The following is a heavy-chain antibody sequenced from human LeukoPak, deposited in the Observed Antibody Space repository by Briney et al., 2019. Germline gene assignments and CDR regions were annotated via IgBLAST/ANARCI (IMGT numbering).Heavy chain of an antibody. D-gene: IGHD3-22*01. V-gene: IGHV4-31*03. CDR2: IYYSGST. CDR1: GGSISSGGYY. CDR3: AGVIPNSYYYDSSGYYCDY. Sequence: SETLSLTCTVSGGSISSGGYYWSWIRQHPGKGLEWIGYIYYSGSTSYNPSLKSRVAMSVDTSKNQFSLKLSSVTAADTAVYYCAGVIPNSYYYDSSGYYCDYWGQGTLVTVSS. J-gene: IGHJ4*02.